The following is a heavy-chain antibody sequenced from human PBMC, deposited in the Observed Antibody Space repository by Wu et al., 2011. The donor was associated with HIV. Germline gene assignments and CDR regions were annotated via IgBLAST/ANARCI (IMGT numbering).Heavy chain of an antibody. J-gene: IGHJ4*02. CDR1: GYTFTGYY. CDR3: ARDRARSSGWYYFDY. D-gene: IGHD6-19*01. V-gene: IGHV1-2*02. CDR2: INPNSGGT. Sequence: QVQLVQSGAEVKKPGASVKVSCKASGYTFTGYYVHWVRQAPGQGLEWLGWINPNSGGTNYAQKFQGRVTMTRDTSISTAYMELSRLRSDDTAVYYCARDRARSSGWYYFDYWGQGTLVTVSS.